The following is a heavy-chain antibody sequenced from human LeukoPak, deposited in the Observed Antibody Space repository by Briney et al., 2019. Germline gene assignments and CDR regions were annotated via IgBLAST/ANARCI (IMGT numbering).Heavy chain of an antibody. CDR3: AKDGRYYDSSGPDWYFDL. D-gene: IGHD3-22*01. CDR2: LSWSSGSI. V-gene: IGHV3-9*01. J-gene: IGHJ2*01. CDR1: GFTLDVYA. Sequence: SVRLPCAASGFTLDVYAMHWVRHAPGEGREWVSGLSWSSGSIGHADSVKGRFTISRDNAKNSLYLQMNSLRAEDTALYYWAKDGRYYDSSGPDWYFDLWGRGTLVTVSS.